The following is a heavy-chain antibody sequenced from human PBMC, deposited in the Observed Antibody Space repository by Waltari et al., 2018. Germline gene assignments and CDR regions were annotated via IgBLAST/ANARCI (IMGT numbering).Heavy chain of an antibody. J-gene: IGHJ6*03. CDR1: GGSISSYY. V-gene: IGHV4-59*01. Sequence: QVQLQESGPGLVKPSETLSLTCTVSGGSISSYYWSWIRQPPGKGLEWIGYIYYSGSTNYNPSLKSRVTISVDTSKNQFSLKLSSVTAADTAVYYCAKDPYRWAPYYYYMDVWGKGTTVTVSS. CDR2: IYYSGST. D-gene: IGHD2-8*02. CDR3: AKDPYRWAPYYYYMDV.